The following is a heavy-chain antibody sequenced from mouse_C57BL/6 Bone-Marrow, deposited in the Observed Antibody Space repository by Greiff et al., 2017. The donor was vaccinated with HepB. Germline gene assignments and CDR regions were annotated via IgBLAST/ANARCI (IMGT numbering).Heavy chain of an antibody. CDR1: GYTFTSYG. V-gene: IGHV1-81*01. Sequence: VQLQQSGAELARPGASVKLSCKASGYTFTSYGISWVKQRTGQGLEWIGEIYPRSGNTYYNEKFKGKATLTADKSSSTAYMELRSLTSEDSAVYFCARSEAFYYGSSYYWFAYWGQGTLVTVSA. J-gene: IGHJ3*01. CDR3: ARSEAFYYGSSYYWFAY. D-gene: IGHD1-1*01. CDR2: IYPRSGNT.